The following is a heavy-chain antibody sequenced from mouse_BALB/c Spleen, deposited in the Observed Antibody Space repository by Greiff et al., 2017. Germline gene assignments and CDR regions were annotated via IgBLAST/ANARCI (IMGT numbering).Heavy chain of an antibody. CDR2: IRNKANGYTT. D-gene: IGHD1-1*01. V-gene: IGHV7-3*02. CDR3: AREGIYYYGSSYAMDY. J-gene: IGHJ4*01. Sequence: EVKLMESGGGLVQPGGSLRLSCATSGFTFTDYYMSWVRQPPGKALEWLGFIRNKANGYTTEYSASVKGRFTISRDNSQSILYLQMNTLRAEDSATYYCAREGIYYYGSSYAMDYWGQGTSVTVSS. CDR1: GFTFTDYY.